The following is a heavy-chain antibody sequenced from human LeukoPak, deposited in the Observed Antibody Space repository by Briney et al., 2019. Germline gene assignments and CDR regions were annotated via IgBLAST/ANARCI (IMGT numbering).Heavy chain of an antibody. V-gene: IGHV6-1*01. J-gene: IGHJ4*02. Sequence: QTLSLTCAISGDSVSSNSAAWNWIRQSPSRGLEWLGRTYYRSKWYNEYAVSVKSRMTINPDTSKNQFSLKLSSVTAADTAVYYCAREGVGLAIGDYWGQGTLVTVSS. D-gene: IGHD3-16*01. CDR3: AREGVGLAIGDY. CDR2: TYYRSKWYN. CDR1: GDSVSSNSAA.